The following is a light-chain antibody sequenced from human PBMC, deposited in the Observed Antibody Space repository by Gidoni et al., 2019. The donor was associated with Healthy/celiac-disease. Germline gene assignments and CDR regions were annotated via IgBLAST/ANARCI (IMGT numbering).Light chain of an antibody. J-gene: IGKJ1*01. Sequence: DIQMTPPPSPLSASVGDRVTSTCRASQGISNYLAWYQQKPGKVPKPLIYAASTLQSGVPSRFSGSGSGTDFTLTISSLQPEDVATYYCQKYNSAPRTFGQGTKVEIK. CDR3: QKYNSAPRT. CDR1: QGISNY. V-gene: IGKV1-27*01. CDR2: AAS.